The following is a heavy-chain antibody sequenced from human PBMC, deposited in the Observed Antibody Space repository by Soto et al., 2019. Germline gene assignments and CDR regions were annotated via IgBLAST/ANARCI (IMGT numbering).Heavy chain of an antibody. Sequence: SETLSLTCTVSGGSISSSSYYWGWIRQPPGKGLEWIGSIYYSGSTYYNPSLKSRVTISVDTSKNQFSLKLSSVTAADTAVYYCARLEGVVSSYMDVWGKGTTVTVSS. V-gene: IGHV4-39*01. CDR1: GGSISSSSYY. J-gene: IGHJ6*03. CDR2: IYYSGST. D-gene: IGHD2-21*01. CDR3: ARLEGVVSSYMDV.